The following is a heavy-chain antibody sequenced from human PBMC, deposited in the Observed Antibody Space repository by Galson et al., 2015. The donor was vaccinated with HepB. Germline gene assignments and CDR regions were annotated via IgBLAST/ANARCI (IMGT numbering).Heavy chain of an antibody. CDR2: ISSSSSTI. CDR1: GFTFSSYS. Sequence: SLRLSCAASGFTFSSYSMNWVRQAPGKGLEWVSYISSSSSTIYYADSVKGRFTISRDNAKNSLYLQMNSLRDEDTAVYYCARDRSYYDILTGYQSLDRYWYFDLWGRGTLVTVSS. CDR3: ARDRSYYDILTGYQSLDRYWYFDL. D-gene: IGHD3-9*01. J-gene: IGHJ2*01. V-gene: IGHV3-48*02.